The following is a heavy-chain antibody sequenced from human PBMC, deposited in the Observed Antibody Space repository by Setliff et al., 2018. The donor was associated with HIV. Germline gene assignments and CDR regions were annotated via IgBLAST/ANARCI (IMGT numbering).Heavy chain of an antibody. D-gene: IGHD2-8*01. J-gene: IGHJ3*02. V-gene: IGHV3-43*01. CDR2: INWDDDNT. CDR3: AREKVSAFDI. CDR1: GFTFDDYT. Sequence: GGSLRLSCAASGFTFDDYTMHWVRQRPRKGLDWVSLINWDDDNTYYADSVKGRFTISRDNSKNSLFLQMTSLRTEDTALYYCAREKVSAFDIWGQGTVVTVSS.